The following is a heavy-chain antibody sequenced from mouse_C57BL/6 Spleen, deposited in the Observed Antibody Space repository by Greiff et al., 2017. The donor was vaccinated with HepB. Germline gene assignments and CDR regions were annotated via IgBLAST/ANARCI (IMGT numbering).Heavy chain of an antibody. CDR1: GFSLTSYG. Sequence: VHLVESGPGLVQPSQSLSITCTVSGFSLTSYGVHWVRQSPGKGLEWLGVIWSGGSTDYNAAFISRLSISKDNSKSQVFFKMNSLQADDTAIYYCARGTGTYGGYAMDYWGQGTSVTVSS. CDR2: IWSGGST. CDR3: ARGTGTYGGYAMDY. V-gene: IGHV2-2*01. J-gene: IGHJ4*01. D-gene: IGHD4-1*01.